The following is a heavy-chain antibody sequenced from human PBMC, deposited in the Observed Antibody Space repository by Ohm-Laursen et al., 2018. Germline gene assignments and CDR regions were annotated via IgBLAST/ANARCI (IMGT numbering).Heavy chain of an antibody. CDR3: ATDDNLGWGY. J-gene: IGHJ4*02. Sequence: SLRLSCTAFGFTFSIKCMSWVRQAPGKGPEWLANIKPDGTEQYYVDSVKGRFTISRDNAKKSLFLQMNSLRADDTALYYCATDDNLGWGYWGQGTLVTVSS. CDR1: GFTFSIKC. CDR2: IKPDGTEQ. V-gene: IGHV3-7*01. D-gene: IGHD1-1*01.